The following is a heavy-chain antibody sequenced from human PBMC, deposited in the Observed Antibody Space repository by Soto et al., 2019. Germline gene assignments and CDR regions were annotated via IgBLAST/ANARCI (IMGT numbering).Heavy chain of an antibody. CDR3: VMVDNYVTPTPQDV. Sequence: QVQLVQSGDEVKKPGASVKVSCKASGYIFVNYGIAWVRQAPGQGLEWMGWISPYTGNTHSATKVQGRLTMTTDTSKSTAYMDLGSLTSDDTAVYYCVMVDNYVTPTPQDVWGQGTTVPVSS. CDR1: GYIFVNYG. J-gene: IGHJ6*02. V-gene: IGHV1-18*01. CDR2: ISPYTGNT. D-gene: IGHD3-16*01.